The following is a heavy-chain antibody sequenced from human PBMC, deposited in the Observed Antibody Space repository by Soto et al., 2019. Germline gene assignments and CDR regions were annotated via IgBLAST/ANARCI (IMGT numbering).Heavy chain of an antibody. CDR1: GGTFSSYA. D-gene: IGHD5-18*01. CDR3: ARVPPWKDTAMAKRTWFDP. Sequence: QVQLVQSGAEVKKPGSSVKVSCKASGGTFSSYAISWVRQAPGQGLEWMGGIIPIFGTANYAQKFQGRVTITADESTSTAYMELSSLRSEDTAVYYCARVPPWKDTAMAKRTWFDPWGQETLVTVSS. V-gene: IGHV1-69*01. J-gene: IGHJ5*02. CDR2: IIPIFGTA.